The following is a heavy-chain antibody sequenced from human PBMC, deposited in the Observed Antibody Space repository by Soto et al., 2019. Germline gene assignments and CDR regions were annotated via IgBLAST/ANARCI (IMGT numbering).Heavy chain of an antibody. J-gene: IGHJ4*02. D-gene: IGHD3-16*01. CDR3: AGGERGGKGLSYTDY. CDR2: IDFSGST. Sequence: SETLSLTCTVSGASISGYYWSWIRQPPGKELEWIGYIDFSGSTNYNPSLKSRVAMSVDTSKNQFSLELRSVIAADTAVYFCAGGERGGKGLSYTDYGAQGTEFPVS. CDR1: GASISGYY. V-gene: IGHV4-59*01.